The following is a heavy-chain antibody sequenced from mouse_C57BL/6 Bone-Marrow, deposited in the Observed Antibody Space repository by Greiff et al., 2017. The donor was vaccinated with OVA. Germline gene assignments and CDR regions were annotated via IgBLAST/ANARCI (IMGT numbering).Heavy chain of an antibody. Sequence: VQLQQSGAELVKPGASVKISCKASGYAFSSYWMNWVKQRPGKGLEWIGQIYPGDGDTNYNGKFKGKATLTADKSSSTAYMQLSSLTSEDSAVYFCASGGYYGRYFDVWGTGTTVTVSS. J-gene: IGHJ1*03. V-gene: IGHV1-80*01. CDR1: GYAFSSYW. CDR3: ASGGYYGRYFDV. CDR2: IYPGDGDT. D-gene: IGHD1-2*01.